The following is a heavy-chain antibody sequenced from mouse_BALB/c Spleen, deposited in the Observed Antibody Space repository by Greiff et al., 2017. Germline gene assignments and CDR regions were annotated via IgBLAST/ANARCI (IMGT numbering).Heavy chain of an antibody. CDR1: GFTFSSYT. Sequence: VQRVESGGGLVQPGGSLNLSCAASGFTFSSYTMSWVRQTPEKRLEWVANISNGGGTTYYPDIVKGGFTISRDNAKNTLYLQMSSLKSEDTAMYYGARHGKLSWFAYWGQGTLVTVSA. J-gene: IGHJ3*01. CDR3: ARHGKLSWFAY. V-gene: IGHV5-12-2*01. D-gene: IGHD4-1*01. CDR2: ISNGGGTT.